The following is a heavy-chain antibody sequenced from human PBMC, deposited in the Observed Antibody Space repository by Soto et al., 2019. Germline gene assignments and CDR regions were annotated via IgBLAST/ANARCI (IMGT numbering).Heavy chain of an antibody. CDR1: GFTFSSYE. CDR3: ARDMGFGDPGVRYGMDV. CDR2: ISSSGSTI. D-gene: IGHD3-10*01. Sequence: GGSLRLSCAASGFTFSSYEMNWVRQAPGKGLEWVSYISSSGSTIYYADSVKGRFTISRDNAKNSLYLQMNSLRAEDTAVYYCARDMGFGDPGVRYGMDVWGQGTTVTVSS. J-gene: IGHJ6*02. V-gene: IGHV3-48*03.